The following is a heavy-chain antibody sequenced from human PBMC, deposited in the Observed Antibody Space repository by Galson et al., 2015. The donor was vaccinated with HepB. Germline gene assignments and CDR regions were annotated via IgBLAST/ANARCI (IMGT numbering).Heavy chain of an antibody. CDR3: AYGVDV. J-gene: IGHJ6*02. CDR2: TYYRSKWYK. Sequence: CAISGDSVSSNSAVWNWIRQSPSRGLEWLGRTYYRSKWYKDYALFEKSRITINADTSRNQISLQLNSMTPEDTAVYYCAYGVDVWGQGTTVTVSS. V-gene: IGHV6-1*01. CDR1: GDSVSSNSAV.